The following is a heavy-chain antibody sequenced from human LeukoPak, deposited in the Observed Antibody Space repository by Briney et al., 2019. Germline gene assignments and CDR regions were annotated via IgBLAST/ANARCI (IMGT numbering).Heavy chain of an antibody. CDR2: VHHSGRT. V-gene: IGHV4-59*01. J-gene: IGHJ1*01. CDR3: ARDLRATY. CDR1: GASIFNYY. Sequence: SETLSLTCTVSGASIFNYYWRWIRQAPGEGLEWIGYVHHSGRTNSNPSLGRRVTMSVDTSTSQLSLNLTSVTTADTAVYFCARDLRATYWGQGTLVFVSS. D-gene: IGHD5-24*01.